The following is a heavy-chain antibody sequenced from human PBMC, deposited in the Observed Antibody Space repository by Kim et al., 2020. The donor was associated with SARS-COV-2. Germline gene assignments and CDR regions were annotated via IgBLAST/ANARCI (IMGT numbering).Heavy chain of an antibody. CDR1: GYTFTSYD. D-gene: IGHD6-19*01. CDR2: MNPNSGNT. V-gene: IGHV1-8*01. Sequence: ASVKVSCKASGYTFTSYDINWVRQATGQGLEWMGWMNPNSGNTGYAQKFQGRVTMTRNTSISTAYMELSSLRSEDTAVYYCVRRGWSEGHYYYYTMDVWGQGTTVTVSS. J-gene: IGHJ6*02. CDR3: VRRGWSEGHYYYYTMDV.